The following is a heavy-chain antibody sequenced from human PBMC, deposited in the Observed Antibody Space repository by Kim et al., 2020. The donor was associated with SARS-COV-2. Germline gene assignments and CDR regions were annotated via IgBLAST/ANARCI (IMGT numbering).Heavy chain of an antibody. J-gene: IGHJ6*02. CDR1: GDSVSSNSAA. Sequence: SQTLSLTCAISGDSVSSNSAAWNWIRQSPSRGLEWLGRTYYRSKWYNDYAVSVKSRITINPDTSKNQFSLQLNSVTPEDTAVYYCARDSNWNYGAHPTHNRPYYYYYYGMDVWGQGTTVTVSS. D-gene: IGHD1-7*01. CDR2: TYYRSKWYN. V-gene: IGHV6-1*01. CDR3: ARDSNWNYGAHPTHNRPYYYYYYGMDV.